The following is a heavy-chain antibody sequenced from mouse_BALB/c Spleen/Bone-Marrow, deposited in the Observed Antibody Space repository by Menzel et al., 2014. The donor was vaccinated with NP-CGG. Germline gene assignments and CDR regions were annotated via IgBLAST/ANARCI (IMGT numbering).Heavy chain of an antibody. Sequence: EVMLVESGGGLVQPGGSRKLSCAASGFTFSDYGMAWVRQAPGKGPEWVAFISNLAYSIYYADTVTGRFTISRENAKNTLYLEISSLRSEDSAMYYCARAGYDGYPWYFDVWGAGTPVTVSS. D-gene: IGHD2-3*01. CDR1: GFTFSDYG. CDR3: ARAGYDGYPWYFDV. V-gene: IGHV5-15*02. J-gene: IGHJ1*01. CDR2: ISNLAYSI.